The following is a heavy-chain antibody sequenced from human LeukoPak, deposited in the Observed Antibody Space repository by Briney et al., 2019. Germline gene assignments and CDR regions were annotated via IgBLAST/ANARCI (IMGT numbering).Heavy chain of an antibody. J-gene: IGHJ4*02. D-gene: IGHD5-12*01. CDR1: GGSFSGYY. Sequence: PETLSLTCAVYGGSFSGYYWSWIRQPPGKGLEWIGEINHSGSTNYNPSLKSRVAISVDTSKNQFSLKLSSVTAADTAVYYCARYRVGWLRFGLDYWGQGTLVTVSS. CDR3: ARYRVGWLRFGLDY. V-gene: IGHV4-34*01. CDR2: INHSGST.